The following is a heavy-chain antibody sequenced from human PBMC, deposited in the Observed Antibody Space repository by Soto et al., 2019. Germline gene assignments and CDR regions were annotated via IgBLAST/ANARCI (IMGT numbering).Heavy chain of an antibody. CDR1: GFTFNNYA. D-gene: IGHD7-27*01. V-gene: IGHV3-23*01. CDR3: AISFSQSGPNWRSRFDH. Sequence: EVQLLESGGGLVQPGGSLRLSCAASGFTFNNYAMSWVRQAPGKGLEWVSAISSRGDSTYYADSARGRFTISRDNSKNTLYLQMSSMRVEDTAVYYCAISFSQSGPNWRSRFDHWGQGTLVTVSS. J-gene: IGHJ4*02. CDR2: ISSRGDST.